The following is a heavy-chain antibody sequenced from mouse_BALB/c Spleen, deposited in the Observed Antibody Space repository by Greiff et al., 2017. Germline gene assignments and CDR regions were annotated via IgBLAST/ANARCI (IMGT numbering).Heavy chain of an antibody. Sequence: VQLQQPGAELVKPGASVKMSCKASGYTFTSYWMHWVKQRPGQGLEWIGVIDPSDSYTSYNQKFKGKATLTVDTSSSTAYMQLSSLTSEDSAVYYCTRRGIYYGYGGYAMDYWGQGTSVTVSS. D-gene: IGHD2-2*01. CDR3: TRRGIYYGYGGYAMDY. J-gene: IGHJ4*01. CDR1: GYTFTSYW. V-gene: IGHV1S127*01. CDR2: IDPSDSYT.